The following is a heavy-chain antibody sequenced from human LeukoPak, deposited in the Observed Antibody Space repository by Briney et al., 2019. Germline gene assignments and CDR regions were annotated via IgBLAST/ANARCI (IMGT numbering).Heavy chain of an antibody. CDR2: ISWNSGSI. Sequence: PGGSLRLSCAASGFTFDDYAMQWVRQAPGKGLEWVSGISWNSGSIGYADSVKGRFTISRDNAKNSLYLQMNSLRAEDTALYYCAKSGYSSSWYIDYWGQGTLVTVSS. D-gene: IGHD6-13*01. V-gene: IGHV3-9*01. J-gene: IGHJ4*02. CDR1: GFTFDDYA. CDR3: AKSGYSSSWYIDY.